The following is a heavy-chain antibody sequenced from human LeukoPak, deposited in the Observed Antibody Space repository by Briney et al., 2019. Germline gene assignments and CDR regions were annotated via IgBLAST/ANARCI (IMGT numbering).Heavy chain of an antibody. CDR1: GGSFSGYY. V-gene: IGHV4-34*01. Sequence: PSETLSLTCAVYGGSFSGYYWSWIRQPPGKGLEWIGEINHSGSTNYNPSLKSRVTISVDTSKNQFSPKLSSVTAADTAVYYCARGRDFYGYSSGWYYYWGQGTLVTVSS. CDR3: ARGRDFYGYSSGWYYY. D-gene: IGHD6-19*01. J-gene: IGHJ4*02. CDR2: INHSGST.